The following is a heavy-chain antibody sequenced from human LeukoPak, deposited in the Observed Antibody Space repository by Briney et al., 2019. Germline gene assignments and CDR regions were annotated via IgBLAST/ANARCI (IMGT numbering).Heavy chain of an antibody. CDR2: IIPIFVTA. CDR3: AREDNEGIAAAGTDYYYYMDV. V-gene: IGHV1-69*13. Sequence: ASVKVSCKASGGTCSSYAINWVRQAPGQGLEWVGGIIPIFVTANYAQKFQGRVTSTGEESTSTASMELSSLRSEDTAVYYCAREDNEGIAAAGTDYYYYMDVWGKGTTVTVSS. D-gene: IGHD6-13*01. J-gene: IGHJ6*03. CDR1: GGTCSSYA.